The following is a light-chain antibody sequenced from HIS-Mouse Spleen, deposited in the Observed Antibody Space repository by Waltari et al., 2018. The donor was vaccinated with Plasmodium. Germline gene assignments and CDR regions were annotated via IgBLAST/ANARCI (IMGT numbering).Light chain of an antibody. CDR1: ALPNKY. J-gene: IGLJ3*02. V-gene: IGLV3-10*01. CDR2: EDS. CDR3: YSTDSSGNHRV. Sequence: SYELTQPPSVSVSPGQTARITCSGDALPNKYAYWYQQKSGQAPVLVIYEDSKRPSGIPERFSGSSSGTMGTLTISGAQVEDEADYYCYSTDSSGNHRVFGGGTKLTVL.